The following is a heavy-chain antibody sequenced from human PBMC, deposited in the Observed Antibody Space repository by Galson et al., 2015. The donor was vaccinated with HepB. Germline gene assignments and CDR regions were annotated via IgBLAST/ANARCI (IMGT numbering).Heavy chain of an antibody. CDR1: GGTFSSYA. CDR2: IIPIFGTA. D-gene: IGHD4-17*01. V-gene: IGHV1-69*13. CDR3: TRAGGPTVTTWVY. J-gene: IGHJ4*02. Sequence: SVKVSCKASGGTFSSYAFSWVRQAPGQGLEWMGGIIPIFGTANYAQKFQGRVTITADESTSTAYMELSSLRSEDTAVYYCTRAGGPTVTTWVYWGQGTLVTVSS.